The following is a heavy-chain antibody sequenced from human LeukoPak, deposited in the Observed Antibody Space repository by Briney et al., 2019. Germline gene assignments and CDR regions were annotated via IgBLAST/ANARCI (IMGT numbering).Heavy chain of an antibody. Sequence: GPSVKVSCKVSGYTLTELSMHWVRQAPGKGLEWRGGFDPEDGETIYAQKFQGRVTMTEDTSTDTAYMELSSLRSEDTAVYYCAKGGVGATSSFDYWGHGTLVTVSS. CDR3: AKGGVGATSSFDY. CDR1: GYTLTELS. V-gene: IGHV1-24*01. J-gene: IGHJ4*01. CDR2: FDPEDGET. D-gene: IGHD1-26*01.